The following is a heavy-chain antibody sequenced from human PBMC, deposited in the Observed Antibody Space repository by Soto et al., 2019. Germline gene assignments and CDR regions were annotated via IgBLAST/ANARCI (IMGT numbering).Heavy chain of an antibody. D-gene: IGHD3-9*01. Sequence: QVQLVESGGGVVQPGRSLRLSCAAPGFTFNNYGIHWVRQAPGKGLEWVAVISYDGSDKYYADSVKGRFTISRDNSKDTLFLQMNSLRSEDTAVYYCAKARFDWSTSDSFDIWGQGTMVTVSS. CDR1: GFTFNNYG. CDR3: AKARFDWSTSDSFDI. J-gene: IGHJ3*02. CDR2: ISYDGSDK. V-gene: IGHV3-30*18.